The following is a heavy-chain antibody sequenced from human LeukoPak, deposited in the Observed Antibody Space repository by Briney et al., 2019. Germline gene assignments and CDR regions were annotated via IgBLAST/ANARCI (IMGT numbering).Heavy chain of an antibody. CDR2: FYQSGST. CDR3: ASQYSGSYPYYFDY. CDR1: GGSLSSGNFY. Sequence: PSQTLSLTCTVSGGSLSSGNFYWSWIRQPPGKGLEWIGYFYQSGSTYYNPSLKSRVTISVDTSKNQFSLKLSSVTAADTAVYYCASQYSGSYPYYFDYWGQGTLVTVSS. D-gene: IGHD1-26*01. V-gene: IGHV4-30-2*02. J-gene: IGHJ4*02.